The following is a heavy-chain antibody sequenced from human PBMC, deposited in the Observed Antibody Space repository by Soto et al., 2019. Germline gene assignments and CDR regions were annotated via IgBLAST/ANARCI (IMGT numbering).Heavy chain of an antibody. CDR2: ISYDGSNK. V-gene: IGHV3-30-3*01. Sequence: QVQLVESGGGVVQPGRSLRLSCAASGFTFSSYAMHWVRQAPGKGLEWVAVISYDGSNKYYADSVKGRFTISRDNSKNTLYLQMNSLRAEDTAVYYCASALFTVVTPGAFDIWGQGTMVTVSS. CDR3: ASALFTVVTPGAFDI. CDR1: GFTFSSYA. D-gene: IGHD2-21*02. J-gene: IGHJ3*02.